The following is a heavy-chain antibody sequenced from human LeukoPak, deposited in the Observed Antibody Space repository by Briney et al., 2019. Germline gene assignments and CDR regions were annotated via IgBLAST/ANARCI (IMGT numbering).Heavy chain of an antibody. J-gene: IGHJ5*02. CDR3: ANAGFCSSNTCYNPFHP. Sequence: PGGSLRLSCAACVFTFSSYAMSWVRQAPGKGLEWVSGFTDRGFTIFYANSVKGRFTISRDNSKHTLYLQMNSLRAEDTAVYYCANAGFCSSNTCYNPFHPWGQGTLVTVSS. CDR2: FTDRGFTI. V-gene: IGHV3-23*01. D-gene: IGHD2-2*02. CDR1: VFTFSSYA.